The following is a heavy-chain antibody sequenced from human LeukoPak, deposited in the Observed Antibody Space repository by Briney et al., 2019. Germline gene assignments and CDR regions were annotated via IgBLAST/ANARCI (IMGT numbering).Heavy chain of an antibody. CDR1: GFTFSSYA. CDR2: ISNNGTTI. J-gene: IGHJ4*02. D-gene: IGHD3-22*01. Sequence: PGGSLRLSCAASGFTFSSYAMNWVRQAPGKGLEWVSYISNNGTTIYYADSVKGRFTISRDNSKNSLYLQMNSLRAEYTAVYFCATVYDSGGYYFNYWGQGTLVTVSS. V-gene: IGHV3-48*03. CDR3: ATVYDSGGYYFNY.